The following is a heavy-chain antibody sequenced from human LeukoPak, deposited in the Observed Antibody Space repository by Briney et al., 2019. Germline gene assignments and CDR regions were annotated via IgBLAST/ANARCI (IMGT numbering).Heavy chain of an antibody. D-gene: IGHD1-26*01. CDR3: ARESSGSYGFDY. CDR1: GGSISSYY. V-gene: IGHV4-59*01. J-gene: IGHJ4*02. Sequence: SETLSLTCTVSGGSISSYYWSWIRQPPGKGLGWIGYIYYSGSTNYNPSLKSRVTISVDTSKNQFSLKLSSVTAADTAVYYCARESSGSYGFDYWGQGTLVTVSS. CDR2: IYYSGST.